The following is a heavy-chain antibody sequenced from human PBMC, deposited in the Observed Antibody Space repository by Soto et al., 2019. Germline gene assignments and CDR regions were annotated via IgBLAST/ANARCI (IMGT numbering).Heavy chain of an antibody. J-gene: IGHJ4*02. Sequence: QVQLVESGGGVVQPGRSLRLSCAASGFTFSSFSLHWVRQAPGKGLEWLALISYDGSTKYNEDSVKGRFTVSRDNSNNTLYLQLSSLRPEDTAVYYCARTTTVAGTPEFDYWGQGTLVTVSS. V-gene: IGHV3-30-3*01. D-gene: IGHD6-19*01. CDR2: ISYDGSTK. CDR1: GFTFSSFS. CDR3: ARTTTVAGTPEFDY.